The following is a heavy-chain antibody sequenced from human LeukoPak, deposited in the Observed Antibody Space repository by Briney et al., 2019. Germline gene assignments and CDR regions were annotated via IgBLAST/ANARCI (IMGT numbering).Heavy chain of an antibody. J-gene: IGHJ4*02. CDR3: ARREPGERHHDY. D-gene: IGHD2-21*01. CDR2: IYPGDSDT. Sequence: GEALKISCKGAGYSFTNYWIGWVRQMPGKGLEGMGIIYPGDSDTRYSPSFQGQVTISADKSISTAYLQWSSLKASDTALYYCARREPGERHHDYWGQGTLVTVSS. CDR1: GYSFTNYW. V-gene: IGHV5-51*01.